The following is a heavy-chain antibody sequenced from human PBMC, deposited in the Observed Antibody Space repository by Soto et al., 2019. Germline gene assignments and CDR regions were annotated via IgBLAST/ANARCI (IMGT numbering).Heavy chain of an antibody. CDR2: IHHSGTT. CDR3: ARVRQYCSGTSCYLDP. CDR1: VGSISSSNW. V-gene: IGHV4-4*02. D-gene: IGHD2-2*01. Sequence: QVQLQESGPGLVKPSETLSLTCAVSVGSISSSNWWHWVRQPPGKGLEWIGEIHHSGTTNYNPSLKSRVAISVDKSKNQFSLKLNSVTAADTAVYYCARVRQYCSGTSCYLDPWGQGTLVTVSS. J-gene: IGHJ5*02.